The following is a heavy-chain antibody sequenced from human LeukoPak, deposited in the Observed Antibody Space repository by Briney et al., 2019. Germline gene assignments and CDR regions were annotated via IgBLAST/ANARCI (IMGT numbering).Heavy chain of an antibody. CDR3: AREMIVVVTATYYFDY. CDR2: ISAYNGNT. CDR1: GYTFTSYG. D-gene: IGHD2-21*02. J-gene: IGHJ4*02. Sequence: ASVKVSCKASGYTFTSYGISWVRQAPGQGLEWVGWISAYNGNTNYAQKLQGRVTMTTDTSSSTAYVELRSLRSDDTAVYYCAREMIVVVTATYYFDYWGQGTLVTVSS. V-gene: IGHV1-18*01.